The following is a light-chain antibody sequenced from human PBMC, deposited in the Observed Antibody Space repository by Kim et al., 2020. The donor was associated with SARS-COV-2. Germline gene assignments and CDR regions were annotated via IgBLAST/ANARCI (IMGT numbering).Light chain of an antibody. CDR1: KLGDRN. Sequence: SVSPGQTASITCSGDKLGDRNVFWYQQRPGQSPMLVMYQDSKRPSGIPYRLSGSKSGNTATLTISGTQAMDEADYYCQAWDNSIWVFGGGTQLTVL. J-gene: IGLJ3*02. V-gene: IGLV3-1*01. CDR2: QDS. CDR3: QAWDNSIWV.